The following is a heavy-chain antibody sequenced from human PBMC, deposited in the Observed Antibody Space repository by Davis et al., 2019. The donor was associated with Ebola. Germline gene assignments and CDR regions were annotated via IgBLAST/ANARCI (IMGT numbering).Heavy chain of an antibody. Sequence: ASVKVSCKASGYTFTSYGISWVRQPPGQRLEWMGWINAGNGNTKYSQKFQGRVTITRDTSASTAYMELSSLRSEDTAVYYCARSIAVAGTFDYWGQGTLVTVSS. V-gene: IGHV1-3*01. CDR3: ARSIAVAGTFDY. CDR2: INAGNGNT. CDR1: GYTFTSYG. J-gene: IGHJ4*02. D-gene: IGHD6-19*01.